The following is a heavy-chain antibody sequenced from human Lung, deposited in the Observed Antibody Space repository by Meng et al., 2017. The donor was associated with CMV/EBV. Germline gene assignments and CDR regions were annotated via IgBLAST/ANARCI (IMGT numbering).Heavy chain of an antibody. Sequence: RVSRRASGYPFDRHTISWVRQAPGQGLEWVGWIRPSIGSTNYAQKLEGRVTMTTDRSTTTAYLELRSLRYDDTAVYFCARGTGIFDYWGQGTLVTVSS. CDR1: GYPFDRHT. J-gene: IGHJ4*02. CDR3: ARGTGIFDY. D-gene: IGHD7-27*01. V-gene: IGHV1-18*04. CDR2: IRPSIGST.